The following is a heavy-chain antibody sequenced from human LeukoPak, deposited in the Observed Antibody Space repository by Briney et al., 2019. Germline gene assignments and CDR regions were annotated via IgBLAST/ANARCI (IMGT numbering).Heavy chain of an antibody. CDR2: IYNSGST. D-gene: IGHD3-10*01. V-gene: IGHV4-59*08. CDR1: GGSISSYY. Sequence: SETLSLTCTVSGGSISSYYWTWIRQPPGKGLEWIGYIYNSGSTNYNPSLKSRVTISVDTSKNQFSLKLSSVTAADTAVYYCARRRASGFGELFDYWGQGTLVTVSS. CDR3: ARRRASGFGELFDY. J-gene: IGHJ4*02.